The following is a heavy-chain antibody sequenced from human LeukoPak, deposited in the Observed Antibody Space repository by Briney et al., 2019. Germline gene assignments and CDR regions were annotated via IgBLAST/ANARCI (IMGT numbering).Heavy chain of an antibody. D-gene: IGHD2-2*01. CDR1: GYTFTGYY. V-gene: IGHV1-2*02. CDR3: AREGYCSSTSCPIYYMDV. Sequence: ASVKVSCKASGYTFTGYYMHWVRQAPGQGLEWMGWINPNSGDTNYAQKFQGRVTMTRDTSISTAYMELGRLRSDDTALYYCAREGYCSSTSCPIYYMDVWGKGTTVTVSS. CDR2: INPNSGDT. J-gene: IGHJ6*03.